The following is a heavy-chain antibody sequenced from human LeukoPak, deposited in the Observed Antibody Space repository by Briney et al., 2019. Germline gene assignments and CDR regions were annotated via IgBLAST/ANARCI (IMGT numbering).Heavy chain of an antibody. CDR1: GFTFSHHE. D-gene: IGHD6-13*01. J-gene: IGHJ4*02. CDR3: ARNSWRLDY. V-gene: IGHV3-48*03. CDR2: ISSSGNTI. Sequence: QTGGSLRLSCAASGFTFSHHEFTWVRQAPGKGLEWVSYISSSGNTIFYADSVKGRFTISRDNAKNSLYLQMNSLRAEDTAIYYCARNSWRLDYWGQGTLVTVSS.